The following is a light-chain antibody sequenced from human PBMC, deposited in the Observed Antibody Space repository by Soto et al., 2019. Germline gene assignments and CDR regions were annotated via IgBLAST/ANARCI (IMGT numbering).Light chain of an antibody. CDR2: DVT. CDR1: SSDVGGYNY. J-gene: IGLJ1*01. CDR3: CSYTSSSTRV. Sequence: QSALTQPRSVSGSPGQSVTISCAGTSSDVGGYNYVSWYQQHPGKAPKLMVYDVTKRPSGVPDRFSGSKSGSTASLTISGLQAEDEADYYCCSYTSSSTRVFGTGTKLTVL. V-gene: IGLV2-11*01.